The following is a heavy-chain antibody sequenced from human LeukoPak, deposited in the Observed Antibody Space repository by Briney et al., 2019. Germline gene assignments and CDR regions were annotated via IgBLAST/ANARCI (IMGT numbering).Heavy chain of an antibody. Sequence: SQTLSLTCTVSGVSISSGGYYWSWIRQHPGQGLEWIGYIYYSGSNYYNPSLKSRVTISVDTSKNQFSLKLSSVTAADTAVYYCARDGSAALGINWFDPWGQGTLVTVSS. J-gene: IGHJ5*02. CDR1: GVSISSGGYY. CDR3: ARDGSAALGINWFDP. V-gene: IGHV4-31*03. CDR2: IYYSGSN. D-gene: IGHD1-26*01.